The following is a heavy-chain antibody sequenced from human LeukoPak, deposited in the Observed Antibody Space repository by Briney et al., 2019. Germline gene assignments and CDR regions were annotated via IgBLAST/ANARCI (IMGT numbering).Heavy chain of an antibody. J-gene: IGHJ4*02. V-gene: IGHV1-18*01. D-gene: IGHD3-16*02. CDR2: ISAYNGNT. CDR3: ARAPTWGAWGTYRYDFDS. CDR1: GYTFTSYG. Sequence: ASVKVSCKASGYTFTSYGISWVRQAPGQGLEWMGWISAYNGNTNYAQKLQGRVTMTTDTSTSTAYMELSSLRSEDTAVYYCARAPTWGAWGTYRYDFDSWGQGTLVTVSS.